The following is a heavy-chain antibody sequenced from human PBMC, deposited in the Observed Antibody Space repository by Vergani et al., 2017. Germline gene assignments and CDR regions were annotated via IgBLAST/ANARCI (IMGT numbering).Heavy chain of an antibody. D-gene: IGHD3-22*01. J-gene: IGHJ4*02. Sequence: EVQLVESGGGLVQPGRSLRLSCTASGFTFGDYAMSWVRQAPGTWLEWVGFIRSKAYGGTTEYAASVKGRFTISRDDSKSCAYLQMNSLKTEDTAVYYCTRDTYYYDSSGYYSFDYWGQGTLVTVSS. CDR2: IRSKAYGGTT. CDR3: TRDTYYYDSSGYYSFDY. CDR1: GFTFGDYA. V-gene: IGHV3-49*04.